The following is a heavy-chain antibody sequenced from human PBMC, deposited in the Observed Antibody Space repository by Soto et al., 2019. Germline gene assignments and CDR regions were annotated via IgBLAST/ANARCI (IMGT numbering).Heavy chain of an antibody. CDR2: IYPSGST. Sequence: SETLSLTCTVSGGSISGHSWIWIRQPAGRGLEWIGHIYPSGSTSYNPSLRSRVTMSLDTSKNQIFLNLTSVTAADTAVFFCVRGRSYSVYDFWGPGTLVTVSS. D-gene: IGHD5-12*01. CDR1: GGSISGHS. CDR3: VRGRSYSVYDF. J-gene: IGHJ4*02. V-gene: IGHV4-4*07.